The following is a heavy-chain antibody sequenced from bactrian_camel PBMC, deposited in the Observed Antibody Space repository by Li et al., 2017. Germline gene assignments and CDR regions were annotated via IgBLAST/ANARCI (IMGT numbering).Heavy chain of an antibody. Sequence: HVQLVESGRGSAQPGGSLRLSCVASGYEFSTGCMGWYRQGPSTGREEIAVIDSGGGTSYADSVSGRFTISKDNAANTLYLQMDSLDTRDTAIHYCAARAGICIRDDHWSRMKYKGQGTQVTVS. CDR1: GYEFSTGC. CDR2: IDSGGGT. J-gene: IGHJ4*01. D-gene: IGHD7*01. V-gene: IGHV3S53*01.